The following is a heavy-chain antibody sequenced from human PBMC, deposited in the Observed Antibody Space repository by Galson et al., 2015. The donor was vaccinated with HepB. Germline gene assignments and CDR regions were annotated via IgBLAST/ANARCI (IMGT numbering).Heavy chain of an antibody. CDR3: ARDRPGGPFDP. J-gene: IGHJ5*02. D-gene: IGHD3-16*01. Sequence: SETLSLTCAVSGDSTSSSNWWSWVRQSPGKGLEWIGKIYHDGSTRYNPSLKSRVSMSVDKSKNQFSLKLRYVTAADTAVYYCARDRPGGPFDPWGQGTLVIVSS. CDR2: IYHDGST. CDR1: GDSTSSSNW. V-gene: IGHV4-4*02.